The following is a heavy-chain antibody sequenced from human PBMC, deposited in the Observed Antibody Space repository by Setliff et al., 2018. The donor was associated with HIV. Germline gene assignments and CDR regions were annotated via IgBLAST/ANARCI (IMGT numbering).Heavy chain of an antibody. CDR3: ARHYPRSDDAFDI. V-gene: IGHV4-61*09. J-gene: IGHJ3*02. CDR2: IYTSGST. Sequence: PSETLSLTCTVSGGSISSDSHYWNWIRQPAGKGLEWIGHIYTSGSTNYNPSLKSRVTISVDTSKIQFSLKVSSVTAADTAVYYCARHYPRSDDAFDIWGQGTRVTVSS. CDR1: GGSISSDSHY. D-gene: IGHD6-19*01.